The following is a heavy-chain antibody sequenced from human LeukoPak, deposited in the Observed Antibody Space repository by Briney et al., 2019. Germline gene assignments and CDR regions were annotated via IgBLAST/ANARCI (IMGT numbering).Heavy chain of an antibody. V-gene: IGHV4-34*01. Sequence: PSETLSLTCAVYGGSFSGYYWSWIRQPPGKGLEWIGEINHSGSTNYNPSLKSRVTISVDTSKNQFSLKLSSVTAADTAVYYCARDPTKKYYDFWSGYRGGNYFDYWGQGTLVTVSS. CDR2: INHSGST. CDR3: ARDPTKKYYDFWSGYRGGNYFDY. D-gene: IGHD3-3*01. J-gene: IGHJ4*02. CDR1: GGSFSGYY.